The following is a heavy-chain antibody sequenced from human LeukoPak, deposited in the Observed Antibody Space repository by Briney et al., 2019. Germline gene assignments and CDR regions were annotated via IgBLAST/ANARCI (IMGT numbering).Heavy chain of an antibody. CDR3: ARQVFPSSSITMIISWFDP. CDR2: VYYSGST. V-gene: IGHV4-39*01. J-gene: IGHJ5*02. D-gene: IGHD3-22*01. CDR1: GGSISSTSYY. Sequence: SETLSLTCTVSGGSISSTSYYWGWIRQSPGKGLEWFGCVYYSGSTYHNPSLKSRVTISVDTSKNQFSLRLSSVTAADTAVYYCARQVFPSSSITMIISWFDPWGQGTLVTVSS.